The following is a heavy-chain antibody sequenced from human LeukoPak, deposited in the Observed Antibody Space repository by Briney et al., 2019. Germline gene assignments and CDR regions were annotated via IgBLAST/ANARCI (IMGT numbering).Heavy chain of an antibody. Sequence: GGSLRLSCAASGFTFSNYWMSWVRQAPGKGLEWVSAISGSGGSTYYADSVKGRFTISRDNSKNTLYLQMNSLRAEDTAVYYCAKEITMIVVVTDDYWGQGTLVTVSS. CDR2: ISGSGGST. V-gene: IGHV3-23*01. J-gene: IGHJ4*02. CDR1: GFTFSNYW. CDR3: AKEITMIVVVTDDY. D-gene: IGHD3-22*01.